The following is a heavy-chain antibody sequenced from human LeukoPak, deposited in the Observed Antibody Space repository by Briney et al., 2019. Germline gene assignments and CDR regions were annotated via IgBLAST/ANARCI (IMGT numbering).Heavy chain of an antibody. CDR1: GFTFSTFS. CDR3: ARRTFPNDAFDV. CDR2: ISGSGSDK. Sequence: GGSLRLSCAASGFTFSTFSMNWVRQTPGKGLEWVSAISGSGSDKYYADSVKGRFTISRDNPKRSLYVQMNSLRAEDTAVYDCARRTFPNDAFDVWGQGTVVTVSS. J-gene: IGHJ3*01. D-gene: IGHD1-7*01. V-gene: IGHV3-21*01.